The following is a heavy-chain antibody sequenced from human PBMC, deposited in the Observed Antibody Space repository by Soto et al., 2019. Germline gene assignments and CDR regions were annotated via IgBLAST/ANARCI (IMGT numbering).Heavy chain of an antibody. V-gene: IGHV4-59*08. J-gene: IGHJ3*02. D-gene: IGHD3-9*01. CDR3: ASSTLTGPGLDAFDI. CDR1: GGSISSYY. CDR2: IYYSGST. Sequence: SETLSLTCTVSGGSISSYYWSWIRQPPGKGLEWIGYIYYSGSTNYNPSLKSRVTISVDTSKNQFSLKLSSVTAADTAVYYCASSTLTGPGLDAFDIWGQGTMVTVSS.